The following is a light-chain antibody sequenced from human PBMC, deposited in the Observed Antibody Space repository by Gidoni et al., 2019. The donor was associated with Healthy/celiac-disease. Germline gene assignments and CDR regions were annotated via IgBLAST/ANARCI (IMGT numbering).Light chain of an antibody. J-gene: IGKJ3*01. CDR2: DAS. CDR1: QDISNY. Sequence: DIQMTQSPSSLSASVGDRVTITCQASQDISNYLNWYQQKPGKAPKLLIYDASNLETGVPSRFSGSVSGTDFTFTISSLQPEDIATYYCQQYDNLPPFTFXPXTKVDIK. V-gene: IGKV1-33*01. CDR3: QQYDNLPPFT.